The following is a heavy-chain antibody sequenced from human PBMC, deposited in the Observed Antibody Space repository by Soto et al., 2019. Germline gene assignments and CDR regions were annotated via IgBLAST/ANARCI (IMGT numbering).Heavy chain of an antibody. CDR2: IDYSGIT. Sequence: QVQLQESGPGLVKPSQTLSLTCTVSGGSISSGGDYWSWIRQHPGKGLEWIGYIDYSGITYYNPSLKSRVTISVDTSKNHFSLKLSSVTAADRAVYYCARDSIAARHSYGMDVWGQGTTVTVSS. V-gene: IGHV4-31*03. J-gene: IGHJ6*02. CDR1: GGSISSGGDY. D-gene: IGHD6-6*01. CDR3: ARDSIAARHSYGMDV.